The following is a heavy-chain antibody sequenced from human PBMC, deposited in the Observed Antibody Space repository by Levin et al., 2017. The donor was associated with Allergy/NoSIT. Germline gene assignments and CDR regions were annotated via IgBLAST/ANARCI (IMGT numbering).Heavy chain of an antibody. J-gene: IGHJ4*02. V-gene: IGHV1-2*02. D-gene: IGHD4-17*01. CDR3: ARNDYGDYVQNFDY. Sequence: AASVKVSCEAAGYTFTDHYIHWVRQAPGQGLEWMGWVNYNTGDTHYAQKFQDRVTMTRDTSITTAYIEVYSLRFDDTALYFCARNDYGDYVQNFDYWGQGTLVTVSS. CDR2: VNYNTGDT. CDR1: GYTFTDHY.